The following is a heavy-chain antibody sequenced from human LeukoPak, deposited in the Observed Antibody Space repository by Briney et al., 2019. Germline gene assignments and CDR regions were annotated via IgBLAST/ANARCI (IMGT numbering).Heavy chain of an antibody. J-gene: IGHJ4*02. Sequence: SETLSLTCAVSGGSITSVNLWAWVRQPPGKGLEWVGEMYQSGTTTCNPSLRGRATISLDRSKNQVSLRLNSVTAADTALYYCAGLVGRYSNGMYYYFDYWGQGILVTVSS. D-gene: IGHD1-26*01. CDR3: AGLVGRYSNGMYYYFDY. V-gene: IGHV4-4*02. CDR2: MYQSGTT. CDR1: GGSITSVNL.